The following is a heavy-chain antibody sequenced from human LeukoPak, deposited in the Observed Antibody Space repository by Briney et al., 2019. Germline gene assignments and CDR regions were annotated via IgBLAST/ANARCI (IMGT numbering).Heavy chain of an antibody. Sequence: SETLSLTCTVSGGSISSYYWSWIRQPPGKGLEWIGYNYYRGSTNYNPSLKSRVTISVDTSKNQFSLKLSSVTAADTAVYYCARQYNGGPFDYWGQGTLVTVSS. CDR2: NYYRGST. J-gene: IGHJ4*02. CDR3: ARQYNGGPFDY. D-gene: IGHD4-23*01. V-gene: IGHV4-59*08. CDR1: GGSISSYY.